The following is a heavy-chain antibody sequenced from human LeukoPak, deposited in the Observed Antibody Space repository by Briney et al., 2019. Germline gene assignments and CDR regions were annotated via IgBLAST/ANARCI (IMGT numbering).Heavy chain of an antibody. CDR2: IYDSGST. CDR3: ASWGSSGWYYYYYGMDV. D-gene: IGHD6-19*01. CDR1: GGSIRSSYYY. V-gene: IGHV4-39*01. J-gene: IGHJ6*02. Sequence: PSETLSLTCTVSGGSIRSSYYYWGWIRQPPGKGLEWIGSIYDSGSTYYNPSLKSRVTISVDTSKNQFSLKLNSVTAADTAVYYCASWGSSGWYYYYYGMDVWGQGTTVTVSS.